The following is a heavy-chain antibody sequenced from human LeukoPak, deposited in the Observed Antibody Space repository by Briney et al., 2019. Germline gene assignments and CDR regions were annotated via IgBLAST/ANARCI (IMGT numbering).Heavy chain of an antibody. CDR3: ARHVGAREMATILGWFDP. V-gene: IGHV4-30-4*08. D-gene: IGHD5-24*01. J-gene: IGHJ5*02. Sequence: SETLSLTCTVSGGSISSGDYYWSWIRQPPGKGLEWIGYIYYSGSTYYNPSLKSRVTISVDTSKNQFSLKLSSVTAADTAVYYCARHVGAREMATILGWFDPWGQGTLVTVSS. CDR2: IYYSGST. CDR1: GGSISSGDYY.